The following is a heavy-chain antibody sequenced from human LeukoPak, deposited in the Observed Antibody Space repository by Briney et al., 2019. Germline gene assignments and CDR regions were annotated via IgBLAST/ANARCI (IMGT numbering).Heavy chain of an antibody. V-gene: IGHV4-59*01. CDR1: GGSTSSYY. J-gene: IGHJ3*02. D-gene: IGHD5-18*01. CDR2: IYYSGST. CDR3: ARSGYSYGADAFDI. Sequence: SETLSLTCIVSGGSTSSYYWSWIRQPPGKGLEWVGYIYYSGSTNYNPSPKSRVTISVDTSKNQFSLKLSSVTAADTAVYYCARSGYSYGADAFDIWGQGTMVTVSS.